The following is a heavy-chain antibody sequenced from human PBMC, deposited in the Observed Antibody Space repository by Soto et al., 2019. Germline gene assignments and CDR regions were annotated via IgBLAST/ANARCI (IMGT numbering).Heavy chain of an antibody. Sequence: GGSLNLSCAASGFTFSDYYMSWIRQGPGEGLEWVSYISSSSSYTNYADSVKGRFTISRDNAKNSLYLQMNSLRAEDTAVYYCARLIDCTNGVCSYDMDVWGQGTTVTVSS. J-gene: IGHJ6*02. CDR2: ISSSSSYT. D-gene: IGHD2-8*01. V-gene: IGHV3-11*06. CDR1: GFTFSDYY. CDR3: ARLIDCTNGVCSYDMDV.